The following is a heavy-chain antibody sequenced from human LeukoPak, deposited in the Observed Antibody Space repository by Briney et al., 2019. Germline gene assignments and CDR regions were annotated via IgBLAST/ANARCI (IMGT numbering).Heavy chain of an antibody. CDR2: INPNSGGT. CDR1: GYTFTDYY. CDR3: ASDGSIRLGELFGPYFDY. D-gene: IGHD3-16*01. Sequence: ASVKVSCKASGYTFTDYYMHWVRQAPGQGLEWMGWINPNSGGTNYAQKFQGRVTMTRDTSISTAYMELSRLRSDDTAVYYCASDGSIRLGELFGPYFDYWGQGTLVTVSS. J-gene: IGHJ4*02. V-gene: IGHV1-2*02.